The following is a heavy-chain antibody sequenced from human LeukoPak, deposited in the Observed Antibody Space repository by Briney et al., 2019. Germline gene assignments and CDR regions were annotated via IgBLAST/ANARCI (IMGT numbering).Heavy chain of an antibody. CDR1: GGSISTYY. D-gene: IGHD2-8*01. Sequence: KPSETLSLTCTVSGGSISTYYWSWIRQPPGRGLEYIGFIHYSGSTNYNSSLKSRVTISVDTAKNQFSLKLSSVTAADTAIYYCARYFCPNGLCSHFDYWGQGTLVTVPS. J-gene: IGHJ4*02. CDR2: IHYSGST. V-gene: IGHV4-59*01. CDR3: ARYFCPNGLCSHFDY.